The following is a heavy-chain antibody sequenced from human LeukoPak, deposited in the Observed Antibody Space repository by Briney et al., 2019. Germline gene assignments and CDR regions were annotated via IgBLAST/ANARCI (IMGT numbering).Heavy chain of an antibody. J-gene: IGHJ4*02. CDR2: IIPIFGTA. V-gene: IGHV1-69*13. Sequence: SVKVSCKASGGTFSSYAISWVRQAPGQGLEWMGGIIPIFGTANYAQKFQGRVTITADESTSTAYMELSSLRSEDTAVYYRARDRYCGGDCPPDYWGQGTLVTVSS. CDR3: ARDRYCGGDCPPDY. D-gene: IGHD2-21*02. CDR1: GGTFSSYA.